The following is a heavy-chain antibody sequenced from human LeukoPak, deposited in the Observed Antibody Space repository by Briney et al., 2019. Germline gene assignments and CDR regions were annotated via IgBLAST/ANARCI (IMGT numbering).Heavy chain of an antibody. V-gene: IGHV3-23*01. CDR3: AKDNLEGG. CDR1: GFTFDDYA. Sequence: GGSLRLSCAASGFTFDDYAMHWVRQAPGKGLEWVSGISCSGGSTYYADSVKGRFTISRDNSKNTLYLQMNSLRAEDTAVYYCAKDNLEGGWGQGTLVTVSS. D-gene: IGHD3-16*01. J-gene: IGHJ4*02. CDR2: ISCSGGST.